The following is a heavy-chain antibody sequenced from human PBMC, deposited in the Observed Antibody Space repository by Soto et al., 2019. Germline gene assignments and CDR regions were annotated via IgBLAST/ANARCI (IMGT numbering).Heavy chain of an antibody. Sequence: SVKVSCKASGGTFSSYAISWVRQAPGQGLEWMGGIIPIFGTANYAQKFQGRVTITADESTSTAYMELSSLRSEDTAVYYCARAKVGATLSFDYWGQGTLVTVSS. J-gene: IGHJ4*02. CDR1: GGTFSSYA. CDR2: IIPIFGTA. CDR3: ARAKVGATLSFDY. V-gene: IGHV1-69*13. D-gene: IGHD1-26*01.